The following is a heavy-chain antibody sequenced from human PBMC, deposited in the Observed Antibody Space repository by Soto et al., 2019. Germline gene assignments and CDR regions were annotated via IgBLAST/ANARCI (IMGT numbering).Heavy chain of an antibody. CDR1: GDSISSYY. CDR3: ARGPGWSDEYFQD. CDR2: IYHSGST. Sequence: SETLSLTCTVSGDSISSYYWNWIRRPPGKGLEWIGYIYHSGSTNYNPSLKSRVTISVDTSKNQFSLKLSSVTAADTAVYYCARGPGWSDEYFQDWGQGTMVTVSS. V-gene: IGHV4-59*01. J-gene: IGHJ1*01. D-gene: IGHD3-3*01.